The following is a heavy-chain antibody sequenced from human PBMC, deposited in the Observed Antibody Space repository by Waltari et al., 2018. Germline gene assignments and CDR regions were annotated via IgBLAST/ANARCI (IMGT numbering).Heavy chain of an antibody. CDR3: ARRGIAAAGPSPYFDY. J-gene: IGHJ4*03. Sequence: QLQLQESGPGLVKPSETLSLPCTVSGGSVSSSSYYWASIRQPPGKGREWIGSIYYSGSTYYNPSLKRRVTISVDTSKNQFSLKLSSVTAADTAVYYGARRGIAAAGPSPYFDYWGQGTTVTVSS. CDR1: GGSVSSSSYY. V-gene: IGHV4-39*01. D-gene: IGHD6-13*01. CDR2: IYYSGST.